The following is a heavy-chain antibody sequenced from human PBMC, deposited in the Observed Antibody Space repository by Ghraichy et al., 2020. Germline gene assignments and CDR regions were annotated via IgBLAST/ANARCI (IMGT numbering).Heavy chain of an antibody. J-gene: IGHJ6*02. Sequence: GGSLRLSCAASGFTFSSYAMSWVRQAPGKGLEWVSAISGSGGSTYYADSVKGRFTISRDNSKNTLYLQMNSLRAEDTAVYYCAKSAGFWSGYSGWRKTNYYYYGMDVWGQGTTVTVSS. CDR2: ISGSGGST. CDR3: AKSAGFWSGYSGWRKTNYYYYGMDV. V-gene: IGHV3-23*01. CDR1: GFTFSSYA. D-gene: IGHD3-3*01.